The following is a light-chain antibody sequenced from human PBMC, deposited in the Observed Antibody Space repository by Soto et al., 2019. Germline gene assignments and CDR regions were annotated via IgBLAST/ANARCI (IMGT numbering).Light chain of an antibody. CDR2: GAS. J-gene: IGKJ1*01. CDR1: QSVSSY. V-gene: IGKV3-20*01. Sequence: EVMLTQSPATLSLSPGERATLSCRASQSVSSYLAWYQQKPGRTPRLLIYGASSRATGIPDRFSGSGSGTELTLTINRLEPEDFAVYYCQQYGVSPRTFGQGTKVDIK. CDR3: QQYGVSPRT.